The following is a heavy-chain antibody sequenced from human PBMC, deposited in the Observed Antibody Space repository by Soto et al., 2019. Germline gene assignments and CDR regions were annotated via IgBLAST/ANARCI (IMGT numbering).Heavy chain of an antibody. CDR1: GGTFSSYA. CDR3: THARTGYSSSEPPAIGVRWSWFDP. V-gene: IGHV1-69*01. J-gene: IGHJ5*02. D-gene: IGHD6-13*01. CDR2: IIPIFGTA. Sequence: QVQLVQSGAEVKKPGSSVKVSCKASGGTFSSYAISWVRQAPGQGLEWMGGIIPIFGTANYAQKFQGRVKITADESTSTAYMELSSLRSEDTAVYYCTHARTGYSSSEPPAIGVRWSWFDPWGQGTLVTVSS.